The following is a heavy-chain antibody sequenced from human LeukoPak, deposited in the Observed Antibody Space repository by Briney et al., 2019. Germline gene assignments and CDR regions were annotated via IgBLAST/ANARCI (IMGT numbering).Heavy chain of an antibody. Sequence: SETLSLTCTVSGGSISSGGYYWSWIRQHPGKGLEWVGYIYYSGSTYYNPSLKSRVIISVDTSKNQFSLKLSSVTAADTAVYYCARVLPHRHLRYGYYGRRGYAFDIWGQGTMVTVSS. V-gene: IGHV4-31*03. CDR3: ARVLPHRHLRYGYYGRRGYAFDI. J-gene: IGHJ3*02. D-gene: IGHD4-17*01. CDR1: GGSISSGGYY. CDR2: IYYSGST.